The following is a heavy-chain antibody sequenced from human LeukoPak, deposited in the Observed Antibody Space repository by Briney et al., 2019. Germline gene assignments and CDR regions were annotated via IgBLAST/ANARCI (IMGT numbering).Heavy chain of an antibody. V-gene: IGHV1-18*01. CDR1: GYTFTSYG. D-gene: IGHD3-22*01. J-gene: IGHJ4*02. CDR3: ARDERYDSSGYPFAY. CDR2: ISAYNGNT. Sequence: ASVKVSCKASGYTFTSYGISWVRQAPGQGLEWMGWISAYNGNTNYAQKLQGRVTMTTDTSTSTAYMELRSLRSDDTAVYYCARDERYDSSGYPFAYWGQGTLVTVSS.